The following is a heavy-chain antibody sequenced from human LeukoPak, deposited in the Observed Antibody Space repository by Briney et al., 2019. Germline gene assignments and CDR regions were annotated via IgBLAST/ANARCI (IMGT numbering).Heavy chain of an antibody. D-gene: IGHD3-22*01. J-gene: IGHJ4*02. CDR3: AREGNNYDSSYLDY. CDR1: GYTFTSYA. CDR2: INTNTGNP. V-gene: IGHV7-4-1*02. Sequence: ASVKVSCKASGYTFTSYAMNWVRQAPGQGLEWIGWINTNTGNPTYAQGFTGRFVFSLDTSVSTAYLQISSLKAEDTAVYYCAREGNNYDSSYLDYWGQGTLVTVSS.